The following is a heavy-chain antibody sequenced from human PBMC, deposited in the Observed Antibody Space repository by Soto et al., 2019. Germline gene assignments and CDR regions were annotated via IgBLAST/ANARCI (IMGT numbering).Heavy chain of an antibody. D-gene: IGHD2-21*01. CDR1: GGSISSYY. Sequence: QVQLQESGPGLVKPSETLSLTCTVSGGSISSYYWIWIRQPPGKGLEWIGYIYYSGSTNYNPSLKSRVTISVDTCKNQFSLKLSSVTAADTAVYYCARDCDRAFDIWGQGTMVTVSS. J-gene: IGHJ3*02. V-gene: IGHV4-59*01. CDR3: ARDCDRAFDI. CDR2: IYYSGST.